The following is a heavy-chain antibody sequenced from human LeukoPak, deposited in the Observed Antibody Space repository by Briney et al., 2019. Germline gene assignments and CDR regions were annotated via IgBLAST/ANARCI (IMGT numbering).Heavy chain of an antibody. V-gene: IGHV4-38-2*02. D-gene: IGHD4-17*01. CDR3: AREDYRHGDYIDVFDI. J-gene: IGHJ3*02. CDR1: DYSIVSAYY. Sequence: SETLSLTCTVTDYSIVSAYYWGWIRQPPGKGLEWIGSFYHNGGTYYNPSLKSRVTVSGDTSKNQFSLNLKSVTAADTAVYYCAREDYRHGDYIDVFDIWGQGTMVTVSS. CDR2: FYHNGGT.